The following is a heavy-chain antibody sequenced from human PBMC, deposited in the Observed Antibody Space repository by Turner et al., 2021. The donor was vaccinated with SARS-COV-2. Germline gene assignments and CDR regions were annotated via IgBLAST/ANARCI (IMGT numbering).Heavy chain of an antibody. V-gene: IGHV3-23*01. CDR3: AKPPGEQWLVLALVFDY. CDR1: GFTFSSYA. CDR2: ISGSGGST. Sequence: EVPLLESGGGLVQPGGSLRLSCAASGFTFSSYAMSWVRQAPGKGLEWVSAISGSGGSTYYADSVKGRFTISRDNSKNTLYLQRNSLRAEDTAVYYCAKPPGEQWLVLALVFDYWGQGTLVTVSS. D-gene: IGHD6-19*01. J-gene: IGHJ4*02.